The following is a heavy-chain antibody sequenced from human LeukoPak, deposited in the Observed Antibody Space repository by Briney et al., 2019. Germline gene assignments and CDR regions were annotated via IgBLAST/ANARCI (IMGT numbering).Heavy chain of an antibody. CDR3: ARAPRDRGYCGATSCFEYMDV. D-gene: IGHD2-2*01. CDR2: IYYSGST. Sequence: SETLSLTCIVSGGSISSYYWSWIRQPPGKGLEWIGYIYYSGSTNYNPSPKSRVTISVDTSKTQFSLKVTSVTAADTAVYYCARAPRDRGYCGATSCFEYMDVWGRGTTVTISS. CDR1: GGSISSYY. J-gene: IGHJ6*03. V-gene: IGHV4-59*01.